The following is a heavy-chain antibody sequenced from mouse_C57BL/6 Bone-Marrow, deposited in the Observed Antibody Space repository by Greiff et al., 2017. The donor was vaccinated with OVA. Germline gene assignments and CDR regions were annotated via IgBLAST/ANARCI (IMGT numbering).Heavy chain of an antibody. D-gene: IGHD2-1*01. V-gene: IGHV15-2*01. Sequence: QVQLQQSGSELRSPGSSVKLSCKDFDSEVFPIAYMSWVRQKPGHGFEWIGGILPSIGRTIYGEKFEDKATLDADTLSNTAYLELNSLTSEDSAIYYCARPFYYGNYGYFDVWGTGTTVTVSS. CDR2: ILPSIGRT. CDR1: DSEVFPIAY. CDR3: ARPFYYGNYGYFDV. J-gene: IGHJ1*03.